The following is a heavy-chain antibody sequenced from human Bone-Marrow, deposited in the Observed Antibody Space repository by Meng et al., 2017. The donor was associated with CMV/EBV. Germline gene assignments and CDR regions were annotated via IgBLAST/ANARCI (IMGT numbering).Heavy chain of an antibody. J-gene: IGHJ6*02. CDR3: ARVVPAASGMDV. V-gene: IGHV3-21*01. CDR1: GFTFSSYS. Sequence: GGSLRLSCAASGFTFSSYSMNWVRQAPGKGLESVSSISSSSSYTYYADSVKGRFTISRDNAKNSLYLQMNSLRAEDTAVYYCARVVPAASGMDVWGQGTTVTVSS. D-gene: IGHD2-2*01. CDR2: ISSSSSYT.